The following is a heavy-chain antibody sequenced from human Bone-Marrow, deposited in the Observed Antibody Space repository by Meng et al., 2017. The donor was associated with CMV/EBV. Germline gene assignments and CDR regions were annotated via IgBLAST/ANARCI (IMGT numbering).Heavy chain of an antibody. CDR2: ISSSSSYI. Sequence: GGAMGLSCAASGFTFSSYSMNWVRQAPGKGLEWVSSISSSSSYIYYADSVKGRFTISRYNAKNSLYLQMNSLRAEDTAVYYCARESGDYTGEGTRVTSSS. D-gene: IGHD6-25*01. J-gene: IGHJ4*02. CDR3: ARESGDY. V-gene: IGHV3-21*01. CDR1: GFTFSSYS.